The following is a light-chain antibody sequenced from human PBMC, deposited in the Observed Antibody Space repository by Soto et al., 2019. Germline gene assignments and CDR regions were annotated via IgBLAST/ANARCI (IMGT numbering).Light chain of an antibody. V-gene: IGKV3-20*01. CDR1: PSVTNY. Sequence: EIVLTHSPATLSLSPGERSTLSCRASPSVTNYLAWYQQKPGQPPRLLIYGAFNRAAGIPARFSGSGSGTDFTLTISRLEPEDFAVYYCQQYGSSPLTFGGGTKVDIK. J-gene: IGKJ4*01. CDR2: GAF. CDR3: QQYGSSPLT.